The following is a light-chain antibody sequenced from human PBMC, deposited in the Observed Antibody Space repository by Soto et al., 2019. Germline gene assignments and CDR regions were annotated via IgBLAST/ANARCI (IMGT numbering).Light chain of an antibody. J-gene: IGKJ3*01. Sequence: DIVMTQTPLSLSVTPGQPASISCKSSQSLLQNNGKTYLYWYLQRPGHPPQLLISEVSNRFSGVPERFSGSGSGTDVTLRISRGEAEDVGVYYCMQRIERPPFTFGPGTKVEIK. CDR2: EVS. CDR3: MQRIERPPFT. CDR1: QSLLQNNGKTY. V-gene: IGKV2D-29*01.